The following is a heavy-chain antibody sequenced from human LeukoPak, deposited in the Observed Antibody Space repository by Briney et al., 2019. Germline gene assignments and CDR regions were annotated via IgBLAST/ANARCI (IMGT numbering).Heavy chain of an antibody. J-gene: IGHJ4*02. D-gene: IGHD6-6*01. CDR2: ISGSGGSA. V-gene: IGHV3-23*01. CDR3: AKGTRYSSSSGTFDY. Sequence: PGGSLGLSCAASGFTFSSYAMSWVRQAPGKGLEWVSGISGSGGSAYYADSVKGRFTTSRDNSKNTLYLQMNSLRAEDTAVYYCAKGTRYSSSSGTFDYWGQGTLVTVSS. CDR1: GFTFSSYA.